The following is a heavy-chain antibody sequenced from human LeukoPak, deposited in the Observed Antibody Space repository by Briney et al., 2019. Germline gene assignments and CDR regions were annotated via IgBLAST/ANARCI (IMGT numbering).Heavy chain of an antibody. CDR3: ARDIDTNY. J-gene: IGHJ4*02. V-gene: IGHV3-7*03. Sequence: GGSLRLSCAASGFTFTSYWMTWVRQVPGKGLEWVANIKQDGSEKFYVGSVGGRFTISRDNARNSVSLQMNSLRAEDTAVYYCARDIDTNYWGQGTLVTVSS. CDR2: IKQDGSEK. CDR1: GFTFTSYW. D-gene: IGHD1-26*01.